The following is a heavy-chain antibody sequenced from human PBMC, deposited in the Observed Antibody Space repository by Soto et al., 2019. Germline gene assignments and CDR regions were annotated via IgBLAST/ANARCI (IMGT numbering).Heavy chain of an antibody. CDR2: IYHSGST. Sequence: QLQLQESGSGLVKPSQTLSLTCAVSGGSISSGGYSWSWIRQPPGKGLEWIGYIYHSGSTYYNPSLKSRVTISVDRSKNQFALKLSSVTAADTAVYYCASAHYDILAGYYNPFDYCGQGTLVTVSS. CDR3: ASAHYDILAGYYNPFDY. J-gene: IGHJ4*02. CDR1: GGSISSGGYS. D-gene: IGHD3-9*01. V-gene: IGHV4-30-2*01.